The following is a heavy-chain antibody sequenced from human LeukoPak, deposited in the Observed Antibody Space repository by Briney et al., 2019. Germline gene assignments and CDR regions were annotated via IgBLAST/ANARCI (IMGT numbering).Heavy chain of an antibody. CDR1: GGSISSYY. V-gene: IGHV4-59*08. Sequence: SETLSLTCTVSGGSISSYYWSWIRQPPGKGLEWIGDIYYSGSTNYNPSLKSRVTISVDTSKNQFSLKLSSVTAADTAVYYCARGAMAAAGLNWFDPWGQGTLVTVSS. D-gene: IGHD6-13*01. CDR3: ARGAMAAAGLNWFDP. CDR2: IYYSGST. J-gene: IGHJ5*02.